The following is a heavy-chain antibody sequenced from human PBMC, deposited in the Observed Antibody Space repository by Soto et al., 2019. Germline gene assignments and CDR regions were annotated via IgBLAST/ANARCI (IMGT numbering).Heavy chain of an antibody. CDR2: INAYNGNT. J-gene: IGHJ5*02. Sequence: QVQLVQSGAEVKKPGASVKVSCKASGYTFTSYGITWVRQAPGQGLEWMGWINAYNGNTNYAQKLQGRVTMTTDTTSSTAYRELRSLRTADTAVYYCARVRPPCDPWGQGTLVTVSS. V-gene: IGHV1-18*01. CDR1: GYTFTSYG. CDR3: ARVRPPCDP.